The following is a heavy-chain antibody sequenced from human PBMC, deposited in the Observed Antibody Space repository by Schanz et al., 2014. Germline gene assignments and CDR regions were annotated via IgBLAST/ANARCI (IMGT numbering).Heavy chain of an antibody. CDR3: ARGTMPGTFDI. CDR1: GYTFTDYG. Sequence: QEQLVQSGAEVRKPGASVKVSCKASGYTFTDYGLSWVRQAPGQGLEWLGWIRPDNGHTTYSQKVRDRVIFTTDTSANTAYMELRSLRYEDTALYYCARGTMPGTFDIWGQGTMVTVSS. CDR2: IRPDNGHT. V-gene: IGHV1-18*01. D-gene: IGHD2-2*01. J-gene: IGHJ3*02.